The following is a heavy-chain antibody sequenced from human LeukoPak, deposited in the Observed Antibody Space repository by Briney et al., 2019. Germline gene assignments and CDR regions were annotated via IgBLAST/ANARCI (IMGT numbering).Heavy chain of an antibody. CDR2: IWYDGSNK. D-gene: IGHD3-10*01. J-gene: IGHJ4*02. Sequence: RSLRLSCAASGFTFSSNGMLWARQAPGKGLEWVALIWYDGSNKYYADSVKGRFTISRDNSKNTLYLQMNSLRAEDTAVYYCARMSGAHFDSWGQGTLVTVSS. CDR1: GFTFSSNG. V-gene: IGHV3-33*01. CDR3: ARMSGAHFDS.